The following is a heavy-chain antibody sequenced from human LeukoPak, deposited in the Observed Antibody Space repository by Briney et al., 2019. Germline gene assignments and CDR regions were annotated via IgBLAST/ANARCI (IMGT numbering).Heavy chain of an antibody. CDR3: ATNSPREEYYFDY. CDR1: GSTFSSYA. J-gene: IGHJ4*02. V-gene: IGHV3-23*01. CDR2: ISGSGDGT. D-gene: IGHD3-10*01. Sequence: GGSLRLSCAASGSTFSSYAMSWVRQAPGKGLEWVSSISGSGDGTYYTDSVKGRFTISRDNSKNTLYLQMNSLRAEDTAVYYCATNSPREEYYFDYWGQGTLVTVSS.